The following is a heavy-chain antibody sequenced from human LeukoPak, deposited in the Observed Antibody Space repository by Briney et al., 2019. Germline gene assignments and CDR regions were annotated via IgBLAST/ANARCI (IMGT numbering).Heavy chain of an antibody. D-gene: IGHD2-2*01. CDR3: ARMTVVPAVDYYYYMGV. CDR1: GGSISSYY. J-gene: IGHJ6*03. V-gene: IGHV4-4*07. Sequence: SETLSLTCTVSGGSISSYYWSWIRQPAGKGLEWIGRIYTSGSTNYNPSLKSRVTMSVDTSKNQFSLKLSSVTAADTAVYYCARMTVVPAVDYYYYMGVWGKGTTVTVSS. CDR2: IYTSGST.